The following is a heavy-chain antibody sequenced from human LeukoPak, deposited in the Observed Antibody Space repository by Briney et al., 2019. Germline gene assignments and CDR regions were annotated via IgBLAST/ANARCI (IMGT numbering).Heavy chain of an antibody. J-gene: IGHJ5*02. D-gene: IGHD5-18*01. CDR1: GGSISSYY. CDR2: IYYSGST. CDR3: ARDRGYSYGYSWFDP. V-gene: IGHV4-59*12. Sequence: SETLSLTCTVSGGSISSYYWSWIRQPPGKGLEWIGSIYYSGSTYYNPSLKSRVTISVDTSKNQFSLKLSSVTAADTAVYYCARDRGYSYGYSWFDPWGQGTLVTVSS.